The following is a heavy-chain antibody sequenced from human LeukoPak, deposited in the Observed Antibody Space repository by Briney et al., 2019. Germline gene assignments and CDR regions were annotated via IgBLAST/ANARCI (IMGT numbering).Heavy chain of an antibody. J-gene: IGHJ6*02. Sequence: GGSLRLSCAASGFIVSSRYMSWVRQAPGKGLEWVSAIYSGVGTNYADSVKGRVTISRDNSRNTLYLQMNSLRAEDTAVYYCVRAENGMDVWGRGIAVTVS. CDR2: IYSGVGT. CDR1: GFIVSSRY. CDR3: VRAENGMDV. V-gene: IGHV3-53*01.